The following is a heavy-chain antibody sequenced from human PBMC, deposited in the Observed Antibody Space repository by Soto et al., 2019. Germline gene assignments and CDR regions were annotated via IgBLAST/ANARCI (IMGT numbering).Heavy chain of an antibody. J-gene: IGHJ6*03. Sequence: GGSLRLSCAASGFTFSSYGMHWVRQAPGKGLEWVAVISYDGSNKYYADSVKGRFTISRDNSKNTLYLQMNSLRAEDTAVYYCAKTNTIFGVDTRGYYYYYMDVWGKGTTVTVSS. CDR3: AKTNTIFGVDTRGYYYYYMDV. D-gene: IGHD3-3*01. CDR2: ISYDGSNK. CDR1: GFTFSSYG. V-gene: IGHV3-30*18.